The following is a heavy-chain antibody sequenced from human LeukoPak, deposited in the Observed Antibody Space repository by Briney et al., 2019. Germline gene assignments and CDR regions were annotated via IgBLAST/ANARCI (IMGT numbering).Heavy chain of an antibody. D-gene: IGHD3-10*01. V-gene: IGHV1-69*13. CDR3: ARARPHIPMVRGLDPQYYYYYYYMDV. J-gene: IGHJ6*03. CDR1: GGTFSSYA. Sequence: SVKVSCKASGGTFSSYAISWVRQAPGQGLEWMGGIIPIFGTANYAQKFQGRVTITADESTSTAYMELSSLRSEDTAVYYCARARPHIPMVRGLDPQYYYYYYYMDVWGKGTTVTVSS. CDR2: IIPIFGTA.